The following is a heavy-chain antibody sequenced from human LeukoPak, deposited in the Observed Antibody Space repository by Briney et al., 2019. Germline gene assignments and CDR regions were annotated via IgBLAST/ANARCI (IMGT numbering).Heavy chain of an antibody. CDR1: GFTFSDSH. D-gene: IGHD1-26*01. CDR2: ISESSTNT. J-gene: IGHJ4*02. V-gene: IGHV3-11*06. CDR3: ARDVSGGVGATMD. Sequence: GGSLRLSCADFGFTFSDSHMSWIRQAPGKGLEWVSYISESSTNTKYSDSVRGRFTISRDNAKNSLYLQMNSLRAEDTAVYYCARDVSGGVGATMDWGQGTLVTVSS.